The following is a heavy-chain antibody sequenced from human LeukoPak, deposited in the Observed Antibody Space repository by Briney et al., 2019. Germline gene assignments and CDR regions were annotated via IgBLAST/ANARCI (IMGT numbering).Heavy chain of an antibody. CDR1: GFTFSSYS. CDR3: ARASIVVVPAAIQYHYGMDV. CDR2: ISSSSSYI. V-gene: IGHV3-21*01. Sequence: GGSLRLSCAASGFTFSSYSMNWVRQAPGKGLEWVSSISSSSSYIYYADSVKGRFTISRDNAKNSLYLQMNSLRAEDTAVYYCARASIVVVPAAIQYHYGMDVWGQGTTVTVSS. D-gene: IGHD2-2*02. J-gene: IGHJ6*02.